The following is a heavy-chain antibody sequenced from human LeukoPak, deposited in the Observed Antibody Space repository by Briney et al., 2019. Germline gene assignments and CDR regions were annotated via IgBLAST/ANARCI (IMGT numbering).Heavy chain of an antibody. Sequence: PGGSLRLSCAASGFTFSNYPMHWVRQAPGQGLDWVAIISYDGNDKDYADSVKGRFTISRDNSKNTLYLQMNSLRTEDTAFYYCARDQGFRSCYGEYFDLWGLGALVTVSS. CDR1: GFTFSNYP. CDR3: ARDQGFRSCYGEYFDL. D-gene: IGHD2-15*01. CDR2: ISYDGNDK. V-gene: IGHV3-30-3*01. J-gene: IGHJ2*01.